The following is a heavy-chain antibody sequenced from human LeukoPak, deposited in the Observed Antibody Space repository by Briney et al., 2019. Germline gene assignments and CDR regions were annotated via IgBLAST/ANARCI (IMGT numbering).Heavy chain of an antibody. J-gene: IGHJ4*02. CDR3: AREDDYGGNSADS. CDR2: VLTSGST. V-gene: IGHV4-61*02. Sequence: SETLSLTCTVSGGSISSGSCYWSWIRQPAGKGLEWIGRVLTSGSTNYNPSLKSRVTISVDTSKNQFSLNLSSVTAADTAVYYCAREDDYGGNSADSWGQGTLVTVSS. D-gene: IGHD4-23*01. CDR1: GGSISSGSCY.